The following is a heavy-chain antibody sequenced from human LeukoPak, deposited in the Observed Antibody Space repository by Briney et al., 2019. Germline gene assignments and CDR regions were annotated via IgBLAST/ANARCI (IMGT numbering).Heavy chain of an antibody. CDR3: VKRPSYGSGNGD. J-gene: IGHJ4*02. D-gene: IGHD3-10*01. Sequence: GGSLRLSCAASGFTFSSYWMHWVRQAPGKGLVWVSRINSDGSSTNYADSVKGRFTISRDNAKNTLYLQMNSLRAEDTAAYYCVKRPSYGSGNGDWGQGTLVTVSS. CDR1: GFTFSSYW. CDR2: INSDGSST. V-gene: IGHV3-74*01.